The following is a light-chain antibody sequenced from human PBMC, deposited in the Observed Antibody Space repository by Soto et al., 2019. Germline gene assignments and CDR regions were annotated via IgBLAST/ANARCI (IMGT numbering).Light chain of an antibody. CDR2: AAS. CDR1: QSISNY. CDR3: QQSYSTPYT. J-gene: IGKJ2*01. Sequence: DIPMTQSPSSLSAAVGDRVTITCRASQSISNYLNWYQQKPGKAPKVLIYAASSLQSGVPSRFSGSRSGTDFTVTISSLQPEDVATYYCQQSYSTPYTFGQGTKLEIK. V-gene: IGKV1-39*01.